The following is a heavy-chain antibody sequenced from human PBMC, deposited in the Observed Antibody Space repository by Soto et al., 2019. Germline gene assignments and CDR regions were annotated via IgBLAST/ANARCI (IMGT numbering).Heavy chain of an antibody. CDR2: IYYSGST. CDR3: ARAWGFYFDY. CDR1: GGSISSYY. D-gene: IGHD3-16*01. Sequence: PSETLSLTCTVSGGSISSYYWSWIRQPPGKGLEWIGYIYYSGSTNYNPSPKSQVTISVDTSKNQFSLKLSSVTAADTAVYYCARAWGFYFDYWGQGTLVTV. V-gene: IGHV4-59*08. J-gene: IGHJ4*02.